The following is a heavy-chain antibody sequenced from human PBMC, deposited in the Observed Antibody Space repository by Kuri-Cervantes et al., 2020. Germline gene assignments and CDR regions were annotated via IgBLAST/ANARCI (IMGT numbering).Heavy chain of an antibody. CDR3: AKQGHAVTTLEHYFAH. D-gene: IGHD4-11*01. CDR1: GDSVTRGSYY. V-gene: IGHV3-23*01. J-gene: IGHJ4*02. Sequence: ETLSLTCTVSGDSVTRGSYYWSWVRQPPGKGLEWVSAISGIGDSTYYADSVKGRFTISRDNSKNTLYLQMNSLRAEDSAVYYCAKQGHAVTTLEHYFAHWGQGTLVTVSS. CDR2: ISGIGDST.